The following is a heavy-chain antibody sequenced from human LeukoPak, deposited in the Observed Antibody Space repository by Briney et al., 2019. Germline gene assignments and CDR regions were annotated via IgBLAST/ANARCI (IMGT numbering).Heavy chain of an antibody. CDR1: GFTFSSYS. CDR2: ISSSSSYI. J-gene: IGHJ3*02. Sequence: GGSLRLSCAASGFTFSSYSMNWVRQAPGKGLEWVSSISSSSSYIYYADSVKGRFTISRDNAKNSLYLQMNSLRAEDTAVYYCARVPGQQLGSHAFDIWGQGTMVTVSS. D-gene: IGHD6-13*01. V-gene: IGHV3-21*01. CDR3: ARVPGQQLGSHAFDI.